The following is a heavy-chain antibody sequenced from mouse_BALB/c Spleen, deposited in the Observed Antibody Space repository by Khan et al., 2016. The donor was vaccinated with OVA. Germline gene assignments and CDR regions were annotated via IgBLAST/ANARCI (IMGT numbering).Heavy chain of an antibody. CDR1: GDSITSGY. J-gene: IGHJ3*01. CDR2: IIYTGYT. Sequence: EVQLQESGPSLVKPSQTLSLTCSVTGDSITSGYWHWIRKFPGNKLEYMGYIIYTGYTYYNPSLKRRISITRHTSKNQYYLQLNSVTDEDTATYYCARSTYRYAFVYWGQGTLVTVSA. V-gene: IGHV3-8*02. D-gene: IGHD2-14*01. CDR3: ARSTYRYAFVY.